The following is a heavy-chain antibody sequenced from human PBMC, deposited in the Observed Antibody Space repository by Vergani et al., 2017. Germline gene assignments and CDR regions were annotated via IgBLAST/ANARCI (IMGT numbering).Heavy chain of an antibody. CDR3: ARDPGYGSSTTCPKHYYYYMDV. V-gene: IGHV3-74*01. CDR2: INSDGSST. Sequence: EVQLVESGGGLVQPGGSLRLSCAASGFTFSNYWMHWVRQAPGKGLVWVSRINSDGSSTSTASSVKGRFPIARDNAKNTLNMQMNSLRAEDTAVYYCARDPGYGSSTTCPKHYYYYMDVWGKGTTVTVSS. CDR1: GFTFSNYW. J-gene: IGHJ6*03. D-gene: IGHD2-2*03.